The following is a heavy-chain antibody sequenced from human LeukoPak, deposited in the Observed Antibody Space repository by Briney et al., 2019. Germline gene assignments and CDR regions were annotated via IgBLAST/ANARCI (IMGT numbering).Heavy chain of an antibody. CDR1: GFTFSNYA. D-gene: IGHD6-19*01. J-gene: IGHJ4*02. Sequence: GGSLRLSCAASGFTFSNYAMDWVRQAPGKGLEWVSLISGSTGSTYYADSVKGRFSISRDNSKNTLYLQMNSLRAEDTAVYYCAKDLGSSGWHLDYWGQGTLVTVSS. CDR3: AKDLGSSGWHLDY. CDR2: ISGSTGST. V-gene: IGHV3-23*01.